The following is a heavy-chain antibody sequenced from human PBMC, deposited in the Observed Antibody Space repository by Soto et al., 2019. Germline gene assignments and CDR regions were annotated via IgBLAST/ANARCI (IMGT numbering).Heavy chain of an antibody. J-gene: IGHJ3*02. V-gene: IGHV4-59*08. CDR2: IYYSGST. CDR1: GGSISSYY. CDR3: ARHQPDYGDYTNAFDI. D-gene: IGHD4-17*01. Sequence: SETLSLTCTVSGGSISSYYWSWIRQPPGKGLEWIGYIYYSGSTNYSPSLKSRVTISVDTSKNQFSLKLSSVTAADTAVYYCARHQPDYGDYTNAFDIWGQETMVTVSS.